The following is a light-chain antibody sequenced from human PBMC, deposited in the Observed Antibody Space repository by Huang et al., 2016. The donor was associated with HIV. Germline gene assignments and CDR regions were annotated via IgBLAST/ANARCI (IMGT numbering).Light chain of an antibody. V-gene: IGKV3D-15*01. J-gene: IGKJ2*01. CDR1: QSVSSN. CDR3: QQYNDWPYT. CDR2: GAS. Sequence: ELVMTQSPATLSVSPGERATLSCRASQSVSSNLAWYQQKPGQAPRLFIYGASTRATGIPARFSGSGSGTEFTLTISSLQSEDFAVYYCQQYNDWPYTFGQGTKLEIK.